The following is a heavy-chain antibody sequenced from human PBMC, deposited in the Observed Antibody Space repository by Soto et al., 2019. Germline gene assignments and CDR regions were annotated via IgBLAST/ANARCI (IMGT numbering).Heavy chain of an antibody. CDR2: IFYSGST. Sequence: TSETLSLTSTVSGGNISSSSYYWGWIRQPPGKGLEWIGSIFYSGSTYYNPSLKSRVTISVDTSKNQFSLKLSSVTAADTAVYYCARGIRGVQYNWFDPWGQGTLVTVSS. CDR1: GGNISSSSYY. J-gene: IGHJ5*02. V-gene: IGHV4-39*01. CDR3: ARGIRGVQYNWFDP. D-gene: IGHD3-10*01.